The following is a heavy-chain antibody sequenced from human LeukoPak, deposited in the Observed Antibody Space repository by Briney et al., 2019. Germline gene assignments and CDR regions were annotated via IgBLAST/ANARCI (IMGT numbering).Heavy chain of an antibody. D-gene: IGHD2/OR15-2a*01. CDR2: IYDGGST. CDR3: ARAYDFDRSDSRYYFDY. V-gene: IGHV4-59*01. CDR1: GGSIGSYY. Sequence: SETLSLTCTVSGGSIGSYYWSWIRQPPGKRLEWIGYIYDGGSTNYSPSLKSRVIISVDTSKRQFSLKLTSVTAADTAMYYCARAYDFDRSDSRYYFDYWGQGTLVTVSS. J-gene: IGHJ4*02.